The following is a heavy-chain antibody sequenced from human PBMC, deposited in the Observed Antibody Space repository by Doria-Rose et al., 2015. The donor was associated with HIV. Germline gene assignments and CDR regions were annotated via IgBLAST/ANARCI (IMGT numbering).Heavy chain of an antibody. V-gene: IGHV3-21*03. CDR3: ARDHYDSDGYYRD. CDR2: ISSSSEYI. Sequence: SGGGLVKPGGSLSLSCAASGFTFSRYSMNWVRQAPGKGLEWVSSISSSSEYIYYVDSVQGRFAISRDNAKNSVHLQMNSLRTEDTAVYYCARDHYDSDGYYRDWGQGTLVTVSS. D-gene: IGHD3-22*01. J-gene: IGHJ4*02. CDR1: GFTFSRYS.